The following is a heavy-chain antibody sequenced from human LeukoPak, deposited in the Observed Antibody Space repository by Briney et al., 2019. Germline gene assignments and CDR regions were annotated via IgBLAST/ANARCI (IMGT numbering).Heavy chain of an antibody. CDR2: ISGSGATA. CDR1: GFTFSSSA. D-gene: IGHD3-3*01. CDR3: AKDPRPAPRITIFGVVNIGVLGDY. J-gene: IGHJ4*02. Sequence: GGSLRLSCVASGFTFSSSAMSWVRQAPGRGLEWVSVISGSGATAYYADSVKGRFTITRDNSKNTLDLQMNSLRAEDTAVYYCAKDPRPAPRITIFGVVNIGVLGDYWGQGTLVTVSS. V-gene: IGHV3-23*01.